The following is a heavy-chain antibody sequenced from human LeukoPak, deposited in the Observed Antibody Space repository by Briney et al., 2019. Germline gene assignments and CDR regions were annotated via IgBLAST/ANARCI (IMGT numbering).Heavy chain of an antibody. CDR3: ARHIRAAPQYYDFPLGAFDI. CDR2: IYYSGST. D-gene: IGHD3-3*01. V-gene: IGHV4-59*08. CDR1: GGSINYYN. Sequence: SETLSLTCTVSGGSINYYNWSWIRQPPGKGLEWIGYIYYSGSTNYNPSLRSRVSISLDTSKNQFSLTLSSVTAADTAVYYCARHIRAAPQYYDFPLGAFDIWGQGTMVTVSS. J-gene: IGHJ3*02.